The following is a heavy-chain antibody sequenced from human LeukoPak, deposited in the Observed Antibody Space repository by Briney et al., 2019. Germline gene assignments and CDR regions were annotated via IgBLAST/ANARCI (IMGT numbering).Heavy chain of an antibody. CDR1: GFTFSTYN. Sequence: GGSLRLSCAASGFTFSTYNMNWVRQAPGKGREWISYINADSSTIQYEDSVRGRFTTSRDNAKNSLYLQMNSLRAEDTAVYYCVRDNSRGQSLGVIYWGQGSLVTVSS. V-gene: IGHV3-48*01. D-gene: IGHD3-22*01. J-gene: IGHJ4*02. CDR3: VRDNSRGQSLGVIY. CDR2: INADSSTI.